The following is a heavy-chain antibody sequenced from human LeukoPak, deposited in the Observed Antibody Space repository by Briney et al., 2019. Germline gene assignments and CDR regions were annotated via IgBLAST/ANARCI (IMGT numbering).Heavy chain of an antibody. J-gene: IGHJ5*02. D-gene: IGHD2-15*01. CDR2: IKQDGSEK. V-gene: IGHV3-7*01. CDR1: GFTFSSYW. CDR3: ARRIVVVVAATDWFDP. Sequence: TGGSLRPSCAASGFTFSSYWMSWVRQAPGKGLEWVANIKQDGSEKYYVDSVKGRFTISRDNAKNSLYLQMNSLRAEDTAVYYCARRIVVVVAATDWFDPWGQGTLVTVSS.